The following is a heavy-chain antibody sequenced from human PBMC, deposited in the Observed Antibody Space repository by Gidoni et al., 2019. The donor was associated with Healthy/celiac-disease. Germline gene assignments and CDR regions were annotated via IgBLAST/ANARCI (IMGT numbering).Heavy chain of an antibody. V-gene: IGHV2-5*02. J-gene: IGHJ4*02. Sequence: QITLTESGPTLVKPTQTLTLTCTFSGFSLSTSGVGVGWIRQPPGTALEWLALIYWDDDKRYSPSLTSRLTITKDTYKNQVVLTMTNMDPVDTATYYCAHRRTAAYSNYVDYWGQGTLVTVSS. D-gene: IGHD2-15*01. CDR1: GFSLSTSGVG. CDR2: IYWDDDK. CDR3: AHRRTAAYSNYVDY.